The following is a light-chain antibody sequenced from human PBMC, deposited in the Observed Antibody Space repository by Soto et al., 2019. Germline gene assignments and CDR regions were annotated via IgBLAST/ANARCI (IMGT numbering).Light chain of an antibody. Sequence: QSALTQPRSVSGSPGQSVTISCTGTSSDVGGYNYVSWYQHHPGKAPKLMIYDVDKRPSGVPDRFSGSKSGNTASLNISGLQADDEADYYCCSFAGTFYVFGTGTKLTVL. V-gene: IGLV2-11*01. CDR1: SSDVGGYNY. CDR2: DVD. CDR3: CSFAGTFYV. J-gene: IGLJ1*01.